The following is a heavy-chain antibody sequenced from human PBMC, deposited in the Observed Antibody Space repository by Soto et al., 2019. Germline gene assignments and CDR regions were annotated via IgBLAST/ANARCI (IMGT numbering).Heavy chain of an antibody. CDR1: GFTFSTYG. D-gene: IGHD1-26*01. CDR2: MGNDGITT. J-gene: IGHJ3*02. V-gene: IGHV3-30*02. Sequence: SLRLSCAASGFTFSTYGMHRVRQAPGKGLEWVAVMGNDGITTFYADSVKGGFTISRDNSKNTLFLQMNSLRADDTAVYYCAKEFQWELHAFDIWGQGTMVTVSS. CDR3: AKEFQWELHAFDI.